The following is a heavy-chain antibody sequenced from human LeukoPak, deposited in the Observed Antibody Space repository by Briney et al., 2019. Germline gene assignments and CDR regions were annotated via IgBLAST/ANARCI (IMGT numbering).Heavy chain of an antibody. CDR2: ISWNSGSI. Sequence: GRSLRLSCAASGFTFDDYAMHWVRQAPGKGLEWVSGISWNSGSIGYADSVKGRFTISRDNAKNSLYLQMNSLRAEDTALYYCAKDRLEDYSSGWPDVWGQGTMVTVSS. J-gene: IGHJ3*01. CDR3: AKDRLEDYSSGWPDV. D-gene: IGHD6-19*01. CDR1: GFTFDDYA. V-gene: IGHV3-9*01.